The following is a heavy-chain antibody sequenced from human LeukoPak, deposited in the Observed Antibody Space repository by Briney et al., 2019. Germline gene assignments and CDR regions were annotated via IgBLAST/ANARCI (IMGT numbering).Heavy chain of an antibody. J-gene: IGHJ6*02. V-gene: IGHV4-39*01. CDR3: ARIYYYDSSGYYEGGDYYYGMDV. D-gene: IGHD3-22*01. Sequence: SETLSLTCTVSGGFISSSSYYWGWIRQPPGKGLEWIGSIYYSGSTYYNPSLKSRVTISVDTSKNQFSLKLSSVTAADTAVYYCARIYYYDSSGYYEGGDYYYGMDVWGQGTTVTVSS. CDR1: GGFISSSSYY. CDR2: IYYSGST.